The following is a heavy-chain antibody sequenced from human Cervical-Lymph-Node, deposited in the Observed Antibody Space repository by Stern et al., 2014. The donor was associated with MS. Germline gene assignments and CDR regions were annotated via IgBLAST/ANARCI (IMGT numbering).Heavy chain of an antibody. CDR2: IYPDDSET. CDR1: GYNFLTYW. Sequence: EDQLVESGAEVKKPGKPLKISCKGSGYNFLTYWIGWVRQMPGQGLEWMGAIYPDDSETRYSPSFQGQVTISADWSIDTAYLQWSSLKPSDSAIYYCARHTAGDWYFDLWGRGTLVTVSS. D-gene: IGHD5-18*01. CDR3: ARHTAGDWYFDL. J-gene: IGHJ2*01. V-gene: IGHV5-51*01.